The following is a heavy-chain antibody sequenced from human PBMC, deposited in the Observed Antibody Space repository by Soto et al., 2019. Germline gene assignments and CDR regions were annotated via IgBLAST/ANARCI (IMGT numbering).Heavy chain of an antibody. J-gene: IGHJ4*02. CDR1: GGSISSSSYY. D-gene: IGHD2-15*01. CDR2: IYYSGST. CDR3: AKSRTDPDIVVVVAVES. V-gene: IGHV4-39*01. Sequence: SETLSLTCTVSGGSISSSSYYWGWIRQPPGKGLEWIGSIYYSGSTYYNPSLKSRVTISVDTSKNQFSLKLSSVTAADTAVYYCAKSRTDPDIVVVVAVESWGQGTLVTVS.